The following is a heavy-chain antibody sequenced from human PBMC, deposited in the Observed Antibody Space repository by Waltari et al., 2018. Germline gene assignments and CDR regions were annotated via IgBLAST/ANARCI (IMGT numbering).Heavy chain of an antibody. CDR2: IIPILGIA. J-gene: IGHJ3*02. D-gene: IGHD4-17*01. CDR1: GCTFSSYA. V-gene: IGHV1-69*04. CDR3: ARLENDYGGVFDI. Sequence: QVQLVQSGAEVKKPGSSVKVSCKASGCTFSSYAISWVRQAPGQGLEWMGGIIPILGIANYAQKVQGRVTITADESTSTAYMELSSLRSEDTAVYYCARLENDYGGVFDIWGQGTMVTVSS.